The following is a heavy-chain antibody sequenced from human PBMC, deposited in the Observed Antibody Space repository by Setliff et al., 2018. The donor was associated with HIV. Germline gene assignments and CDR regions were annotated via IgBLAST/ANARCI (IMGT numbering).Heavy chain of an antibody. V-gene: IGHV4-59*08. CDR3: ARHGSNWFDP. CDR1: GGSISSYY. Sequence: SETLSLTCTVSGGSISSYYWSWIRQPAGKGLEWIGRIYFSGSTNYNPSLKSRVTISVDTSKNQFSLKLRSVTAADTAVYYCARHGSNWFDPWGQGTQVTVSS. CDR2: IYFSGST. J-gene: IGHJ5*02. D-gene: IGHD3-10*01.